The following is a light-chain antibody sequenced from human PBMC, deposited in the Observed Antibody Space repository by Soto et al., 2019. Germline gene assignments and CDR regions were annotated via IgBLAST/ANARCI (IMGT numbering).Light chain of an antibody. CDR3: QQRNDWRRGT. V-gene: IGKV3-11*01. CDR1: QSVDRR. Sequence: ELVLAQSPGTLSLSPGERATLSCRASQSVDRRLAWYQQKPGQAPRLLIYDASNRATGVPARFSGSGSGTDFTLTISNLEPEDFALYYCQQRNDWRRGTFGQGTRLEIK. J-gene: IGKJ5*01. CDR2: DAS.